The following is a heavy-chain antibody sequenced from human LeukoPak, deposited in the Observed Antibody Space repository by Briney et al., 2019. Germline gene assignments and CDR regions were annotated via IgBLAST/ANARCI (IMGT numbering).Heavy chain of an antibody. J-gene: IGHJ5*02. CDR1: GGSFSGYY. V-gene: IGHV4-34*01. Sequence: PSETLSLTCAAYGGSFSGYYWSWIRQPPGKGLEWIGEINHSGSTNYNPSLKSRVTISVDTSKNQFSLKLSSVTAADTAVYYCARGYGGKRRKWFDPWGQGTLVTVSS. CDR2: INHSGST. D-gene: IGHD4-23*01. CDR3: ARGYGGKRRKWFDP.